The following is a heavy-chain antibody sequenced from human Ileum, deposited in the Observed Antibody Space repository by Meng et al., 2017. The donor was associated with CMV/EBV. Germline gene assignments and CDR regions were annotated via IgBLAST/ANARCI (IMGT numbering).Heavy chain of an antibody. J-gene: IGHJ5*02. D-gene: IGHD3-9*01. CDR2: INPNSGGT. CDR1: SPFPGYY. CDR3: ARSRYDILTGYYNWFDP. V-gene: IGHV1-2*02. Sequence: SPFPGYYMHWVRQAPGQGLEWMGWINPNSGGTNYAQKFQGRVTMTRDTSISTAYMELSRLRSDDTAVYYCARSRYDILTGYYNWFDPWGQGTLVTVSS.